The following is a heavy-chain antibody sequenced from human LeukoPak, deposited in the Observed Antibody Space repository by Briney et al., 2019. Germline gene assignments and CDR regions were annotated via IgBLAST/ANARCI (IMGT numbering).Heavy chain of an antibody. D-gene: IGHD3-22*01. CDR3: ARDQSHYYDSSGYVH. J-gene: IGHJ4*02. CDR2: ILYDGSNK. CDR1: GFTFSSYA. V-gene: IGHV3-30-3*01. Sequence: GGSLRLSCAASGFTFSSYAMHWVRQAPGKGLEWVAVILYDGSNKYYADSVKGRFTISRDNSKNTLYLQMNSLRAEDTAVYYCARDQSHYYDSSGYVHWGQGTLVTVSS.